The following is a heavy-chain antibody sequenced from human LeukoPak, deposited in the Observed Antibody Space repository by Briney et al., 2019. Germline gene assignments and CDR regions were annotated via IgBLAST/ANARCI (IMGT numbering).Heavy chain of an antibody. CDR3: ARDLDNYFGSGSYYNGDPLFQH. V-gene: IGHV1-2*02. CDR2: LNPNSGGT. D-gene: IGHD3-10*01. CDR1: GYTFTGFC. J-gene: IGHJ1*01. Sequence: ASVKVSCKASGYTFTGFCIHWVRQAPGQGLEWMGWLNPNSGGTNYAQNFQGRVTMTRDTSISTGYMELSRLRSDDTAVYYCARDLDNYFGSGSYYNGDPLFQHWGQGTLVTVSS.